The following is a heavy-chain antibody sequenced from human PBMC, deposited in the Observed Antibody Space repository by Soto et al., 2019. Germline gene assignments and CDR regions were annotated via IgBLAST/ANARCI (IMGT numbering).Heavy chain of an antibody. V-gene: IGHV4-34*01. Sequence: QVQLQQWGAGLLKPSETLSLTCAVYGGSFSGYYWSWIRQPPGKGLEWIGEINHSGSTNYNPSLKSRVTISVDTSKNQFSLKLSSVTAADTAVYYCARGRGYSYGYSDYWCQGTLVTVSS. CDR1: GGSFSGYY. J-gene: IGHJ4*02. CDR3: ARGRGYSYGYSDY. D-gene: IGHD5-18*01. CDR2: INHSGST.